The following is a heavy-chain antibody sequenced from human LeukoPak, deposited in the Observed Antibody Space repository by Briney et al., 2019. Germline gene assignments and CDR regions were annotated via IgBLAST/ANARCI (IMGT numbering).Heavy chain of an antibody. J-gene: IGHJ4*02. CDR1: GFTFSGYE. CDR3: ARDMYSSSPGDY. CDR2: ISTTGTTV. Sequence: AGGSLRLSCAASGFTFSGYELNWVRQAPGKGLEWVSYISTTGTTVYYADSVKGRFTISRDNVKNSLYLQMNSLRAEDTAVYYCARDMYSSSPGDYWGQGTLVTVSS. D-gene: IGHD6-13*01. V-gene: IGHV3-48*03.